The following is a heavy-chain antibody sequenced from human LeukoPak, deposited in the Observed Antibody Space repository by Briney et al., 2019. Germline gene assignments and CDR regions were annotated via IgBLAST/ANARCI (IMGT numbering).Heavy chain of an antibody. Sequence: GGSLRLSCSASGFTFSSYAMHWVRQAPGKGLEYVSAISSNGGSTYYADSVKGRFTISRDNSKNTLYLQMNSLRVEDTAVYYCAKDLDYYDSSGYNDYWGQGTLVTVSS. J-gene: IGHJ4*02. CDR1: GFTFSSYA. CDR2: ISSNGGST. D-gene: IGHD3-22*01. V-gene: IGHV3-64*04. CDR3: AKDLDYYDSSGYNDY.